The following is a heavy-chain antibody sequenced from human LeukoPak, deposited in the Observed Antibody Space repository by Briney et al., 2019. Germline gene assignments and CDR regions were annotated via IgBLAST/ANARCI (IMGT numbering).Heavy chain of an antibody. CDR2: INHSGST. D-gene: IGHD4-17*01. Sequence: SETLSLTCAVYGGSFSGYYWSWIRQPPGKGLEWIGEINHSGSTNYNPSLKSRVTISVDTSKNQFSLKLSSVTAADTAVYYCARANGDYGYGGQGTLVTVS. J-gene: IGHJ4*02. CDR3: ARANGDYGY. CDR1: GGSFSGYY. V-gene: IGHV4-34*01.